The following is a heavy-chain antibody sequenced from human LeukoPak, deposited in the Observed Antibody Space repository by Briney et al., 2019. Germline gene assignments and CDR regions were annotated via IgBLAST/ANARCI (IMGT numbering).Heavy chain of an antibody. V-gene: IGHV3-11*01. J-gene: IGHJ4*02. CDR3: AIQRWLQSLDY. CDR2: ISSSGSTI. CDR1: GFTFGDYD. Sequence: PGGSLRLSCAASGFTFGDYDVSWFRQAPGKGLEWVSYISSSGSTIYYADSVKGRFTISRDNAKNSLYLQMNSLRAEDTAVYYCAIQRWLQSLDYWGQGTLVTVSS. D-gene: IGHD5-24*01.